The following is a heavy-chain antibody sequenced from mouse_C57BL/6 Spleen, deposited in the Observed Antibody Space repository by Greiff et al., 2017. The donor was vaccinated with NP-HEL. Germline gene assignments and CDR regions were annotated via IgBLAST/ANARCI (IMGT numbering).Heavy chain of an antibody. V-gene: IGHV1-52*01. CDR1: GYTFTSYW. Sequence: QVQLQQSGAELVRPGSSVKLSCKASGYTFTSYWMHWVKQRPIQGLEWIGNIDPSDSETHYNQKFKDKATLTVDKSSSTAYMQLSSLTSEDSAVDYCARLETGTLDYWGQGTTLTVSS. J-gene: IGHJ2*01. CDR3: ARLETGTLDY. CDR2: IDPSDSET. D-gene: IGHD4-1*01.